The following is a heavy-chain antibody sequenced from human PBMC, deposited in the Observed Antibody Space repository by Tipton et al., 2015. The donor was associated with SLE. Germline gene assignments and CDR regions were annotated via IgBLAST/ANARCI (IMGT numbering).Heavy chain of an antibody. CDR2: IDANNRNA. V-gene: IGHV1-18*01. Sequence: QLVQSGAEVKKPGASVKVSCKTSGYTFTNYGITWVRQAPGQGLEWVGWIDANNRNANYGQKVQGRVTMTTDTSTSTAYMELRSLRSDDTAVYYCARRTPETRGYYYYMDVWGKGTTVTVSS. J-gene: IGHJ6*03. CDR1: GYTFTNYG. D-gene: IGHD1-14*01. CDR3: ARRTPETRGYYYYMDV.